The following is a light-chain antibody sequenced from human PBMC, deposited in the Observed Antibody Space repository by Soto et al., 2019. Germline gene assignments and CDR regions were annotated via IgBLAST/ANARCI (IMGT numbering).Light chain of an antibody. J-gene: IGKJ4*01. CDR2: DAS. CDR3: QQYNSYPLT. Sequence: DNQMTQSPSTLSASVGDRVTLTCRASQSISSWLAWYQQKPGKAPKLLIYDASSLESGVPSRFSGSGSGTEFTLTISSLQPDDFATYYCQQYNSYPLTFGGGTKVDIK. CDR1: QSISSW. V-gene: IGKV1-5*01.